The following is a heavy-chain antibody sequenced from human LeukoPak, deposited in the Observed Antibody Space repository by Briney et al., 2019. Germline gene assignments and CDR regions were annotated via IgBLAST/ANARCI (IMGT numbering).Heavy chain of an antibody. D-gene: IGHD3-10*01. J-gene: IGHJ4*02. CDR1: GGSFSNYY. CDR3: ARGPWFGESNYCDY. CDR2: INHSGRT. Sequence: PSETLSLTCTIYGGSFSNYYWSWIRQSPGKGLEWIGEINHSGRTNYNPSLKSRITISVDTSKNQFYLQLSSVTAADTAVYYCARGPWFGESNYCDYWGQGTLVTVSS. V-gene: IGHV4-34*01.